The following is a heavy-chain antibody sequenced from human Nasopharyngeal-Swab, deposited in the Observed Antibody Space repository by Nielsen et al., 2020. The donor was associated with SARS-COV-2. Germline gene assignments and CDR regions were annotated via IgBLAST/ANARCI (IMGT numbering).Heavy chain of an antibody. J-gene: IGHJ5*02. CDR1: GLTLSSYW. V-gene: IGHV3-7*03. D-gene: IGHD6-19*01. CDR2: IKQDGSEK. Sequence: GESLKISCAASGLTLSSYWMSWVRQAPGKGLEWVAKIKQDGSEKYYVDSVKGRFTISRDNAKNSLYLQLNSLRAEDTAMYYCAKYTSGWGWFDPWGLGTLVTVSS. CDR3: AKYTSGWGWFDP.